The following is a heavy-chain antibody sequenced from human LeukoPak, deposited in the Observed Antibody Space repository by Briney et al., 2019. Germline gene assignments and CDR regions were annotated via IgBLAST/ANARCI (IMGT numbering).Heavy chain of an antibody. J-gene: IGHJ2*01. Sequence: GASVKVSCKASGYTFTIYDINWVRQATGQGLEWMGWMNPSRGNTGYAQKFQGRVTMTWNTSISTAYMELSSLKSEDTAVYYCARRPFGWYFDLWGRGTLVTVSS. V-gene: IGHV1-8*01. CDR3: ARRPFGWYFDL. CDR1: GYTFTIYD. D-gene: IGHD3-16*01. CDR2: MNPSRGNT.